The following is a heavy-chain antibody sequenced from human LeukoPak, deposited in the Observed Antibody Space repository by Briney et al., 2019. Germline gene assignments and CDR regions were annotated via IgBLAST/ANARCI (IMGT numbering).Heavy chain of an antibody. D-gene: IGHD3-16*02. CDR2: INPNSGGT. Sequence: ASVKVSCKASGYTFTGYYMRWVRQAPGQGLEWMGWINPNSGGTNYAQKFQGRVTMTRDTSISTAYMELSRLRSDDTAVYYCARENVWGSYRFHTWGQGTLVTVSS. V-gene: IGHV1-2*02. CDR3: ARENVWGSYRFHT. CDR1: GYTFTGYY. J-gene: IGHJ5*02.